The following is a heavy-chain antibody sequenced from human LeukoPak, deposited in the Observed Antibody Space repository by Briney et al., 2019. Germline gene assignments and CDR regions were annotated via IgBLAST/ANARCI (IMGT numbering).Heavy chain of an antibody. CDR3: ARAYCSSTSCYRDYYYYYYMDV. Sequence: PGGSLRLSCAASGFTFSSYWMHWVRQAPGKGLVWVSRINTDGSSTSYADSVKGRFTISRDNAKNTLYLQMNSLRAEDTAVYYCARAYCSSTSCYRDYYYYYYMDVWGKGTTVTVSS. D-gene: IGHD2-2*01. V-gene: IGHV3-74*01. J-gene: IGHJ6*03. CDR2: INTDGSST. CDR1: GFTFSSYW.